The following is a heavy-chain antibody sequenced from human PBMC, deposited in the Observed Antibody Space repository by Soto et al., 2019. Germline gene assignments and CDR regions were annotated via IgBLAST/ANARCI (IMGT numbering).Heavy chain of an antibody. CDR2: IYYTGST. D-gene: IGHD5-18*01. CDR3: ARRGYSYGYFDY. CDR1: GGSISSVGYY. J-gene: IGHJ4*02. V-gene: IGHV4-31*03. Sequence: PSETLSLTCTVSGGSISSVGYYWTWIRQHPGEGLQWIGYIYYTGSTFYNPSLQSRVTISVDTSKNQFSLQLTSVTAADTAVYYCARRGYSYGYFDYWGQGTLVTVSS.